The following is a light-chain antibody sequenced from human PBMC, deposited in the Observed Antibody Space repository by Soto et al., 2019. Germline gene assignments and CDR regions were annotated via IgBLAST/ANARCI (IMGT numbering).Light chain of an antibody. CDR1: QSINSW. V-gene: IGKV1-5*01. Sequence: IQMTQAPSTLSKSLGDRDTITCRASQSINSWWAWYQQKPRKPPKLLMYDASSLESGVPSRFSGSGLGTQFTLTIGSLQPHVFATCHSRQYNSYPCTLGQGPKV. CDR2: DAS. J-gene: IGKJ1*01. CDR3: RQYNSYPCT.